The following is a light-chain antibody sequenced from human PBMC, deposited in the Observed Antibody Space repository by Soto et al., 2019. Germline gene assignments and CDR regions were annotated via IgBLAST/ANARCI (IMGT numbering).Light chain of an antibody. J-gene: IGKJ1*01. Sequence: DIQMTQSPSSLSASVGDRVTISCRASERISDYLAWYQQKPGKAPKLLINTASSLRSGVTSRFSGSGSGTDFTLTIDSLQPEDFATYFCQQTNTAPCTFGQGTKV. CDR3: QQTNTAPCT. CDR1: ERISDY. V-gene: IGKV1-39*01. CDR2: TAS.